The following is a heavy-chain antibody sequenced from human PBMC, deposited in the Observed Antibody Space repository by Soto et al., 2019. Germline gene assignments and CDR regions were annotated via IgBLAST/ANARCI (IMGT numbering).Heavy chain of an antibody. J-gene: IGHJ4*02. D-gene: IGHD4-17*01. CDR2: ISGSGGST. V-gene: IGHV3-23*01. CDR3: AKDFFPTPTTVTTFDY. Sequence: EVQLLESGGGLVQPGGSLRLSCAASGFTFSSYAMSWVRQAPGKGLEWVSAISGSGGSTYYADSVKGRFTISRDNSKNTLYLQMNSLRAEDTAVYYCAKDFFPTPTTVTTFDYWGQGTLVTVSS. CDR1: GFTFSSYA.